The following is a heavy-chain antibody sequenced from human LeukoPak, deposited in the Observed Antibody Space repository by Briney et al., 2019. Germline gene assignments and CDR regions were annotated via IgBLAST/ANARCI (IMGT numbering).Heavy chain of an antibody. CDR1: GYTFTSYY. D-gene: IGHD6-6*01. Sequence: GASVKVSCKASGYTFTSYYMHWEQQAPGQGLEWMGIINPSGGSTSYAQKFQGRVTMTRDMSTSTVYMELSSLRSEDTAVYYCARGYSSSVWFDPWGQGTLVTVSS. J-gene: IGHJ5*02. CDR2: INPSGGST. V-gene: IGHV1-46*01. CDR3: ARGYSSSVWFDP.